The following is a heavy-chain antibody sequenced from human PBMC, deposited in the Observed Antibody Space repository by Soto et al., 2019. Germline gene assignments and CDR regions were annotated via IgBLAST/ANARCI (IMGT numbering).Heavy chain of an antibody. V-gene: IGHV1-46*01. Sequence: QVQLVQSGAEMKKPGASVKVSCKASAYTFTSYYMHWVRQAPGQGLEWVGIINPSGDTTRYAQRFQDRVMMTGLTSTSTVYIEISSLRSEDSGVYYCARGRCKSPNCYFQHGMVVCGPGTTVTV. CDR1: AYTFTSYY. CDR2: INPSGDTT. J-gene: IGHJ6*02. D-gene: IGHD2-2*01. CDR3: ARGRCKSPNCYFQHGMVV.